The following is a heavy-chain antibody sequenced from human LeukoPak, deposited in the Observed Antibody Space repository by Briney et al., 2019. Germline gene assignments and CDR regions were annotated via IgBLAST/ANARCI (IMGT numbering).Heavy chain of an antibody. D-gene: IGHD3-3*01. V-gene: IGHV1-3*01. Sequence: ASVKVSCKASGGTFSSYAISWVRQAPGQRLEWMGWINAGNGNTKYSQKFQGRVTITRDTSASTAYMELSSLRSEDTAVYYCARDTYYDFWSGYYGGYFDYWGQGTLVTVSS. CDR1: GGTFSSYA. CDR3: ARDTYYDFWSGYYGGYFDY. J-gene: IGHJ4*02. CDR2: INAGNGNT.